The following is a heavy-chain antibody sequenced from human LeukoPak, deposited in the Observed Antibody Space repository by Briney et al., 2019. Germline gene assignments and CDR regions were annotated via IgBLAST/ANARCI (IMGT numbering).Heavy chain of an antibody. CDR3: GRGGSARGLAVAGKGRYWHFDV. V-gene: IGHV1-69*05. CDR1: GDTFSNFA. Sequence: SVKVSCKASGDTFSNFAYTWVRQAPGQGLEWMGGIIPVYGTTNSARKFRGRITITKQESTRTVFLELNSLTSEDTALYYCGRGGSARGLAVAGKGRYWHFDVWGRGTHVAVSS. D-gene: IGHD6-19*01. J-gene: IGHJ2*01. CDR2: IIPVYGTT.